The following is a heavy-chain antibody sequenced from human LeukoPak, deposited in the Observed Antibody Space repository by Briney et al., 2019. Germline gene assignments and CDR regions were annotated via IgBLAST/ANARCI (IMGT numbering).Heavy chain of an antibody. Sequence: GGSLRLSCADSGFTFSSYAMHWVRQAPGKGLEWVAVISHDGSNKYYADSVKGRFTISRDNSKNTLYLQMNSLRAEDTAVYYCARDLRSDDILTGPGDYWGQGTLVTVSS. V-gene: IGHV3-30-3*01. CDR3: ARDLRSDDILTGPGDY. J-gene: IGHJ4*02. D-gene: IGHD3-9*01. CDR1: GFTFSSYA. CDR2: ISHDGSNK.